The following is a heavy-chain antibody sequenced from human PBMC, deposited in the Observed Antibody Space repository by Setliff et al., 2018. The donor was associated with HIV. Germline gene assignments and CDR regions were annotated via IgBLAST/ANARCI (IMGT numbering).Heavy chain of an antibody. CDR2: INPHTGVT. CDR1: GYIFIRYY. CDR3: ARDLRDGFEEWFSTLDGGMDV. D-gene: IGHD3-3*01. V-gene: IGHV1-2*02. J-gene: IGHJ6*02. Sequence: ASVKVSCKTSGYIFIRYYIFWVRQAPGQGLEWMGNINPHTGVTKYAEKFQGRVTMTRDTSINTIYMELSRLRSDDTAVYYCARDLRDGFEEWFSTLDGGMDVWGQGTRSPSP.